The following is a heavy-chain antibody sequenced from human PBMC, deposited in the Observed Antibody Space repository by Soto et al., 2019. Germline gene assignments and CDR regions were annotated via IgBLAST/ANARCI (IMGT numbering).Heavy chain of an antibody. CDR1: GFTFSSYG. Sequence: GGSLRLSCAASGFTFSSYGMHWVRQAPGKGLEWVAVIWYDGSNKYYADSVKGRFTISRDNSKNTLYLQMNSLRAEDTAVYYCARYEGGSYWLDYRGQGTLVTVSS. CDR3: ARYEGGSYWLDY. J-gene: IGHJ4*02. CDR2: IWYDGSNK. V-gene: IGHV3-33*01. D-gene: IGHD1-26*01.